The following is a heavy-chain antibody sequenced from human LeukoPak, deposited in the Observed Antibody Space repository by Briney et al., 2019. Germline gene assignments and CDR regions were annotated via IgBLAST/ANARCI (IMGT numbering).Heavy chain of an antibody. D-gene: IGHD2-15*01. CDR2: ISGSGGST. V-gene: IGHV3-23*01. Sequence: GGSLRLSCAASGFTFSSYAVSWVRQAPGKGLEWVSAISGSGGSTYYADSVKGRFTISRDNSKNTLYLQMNSLRAEDTAVYYCARSIVVVVAAIGYWGQGTLVTVSS. CDR3: ARSIVVVVAAIGY. CDR1: GFTFSSYA. J-gene: IGHJ4*02.